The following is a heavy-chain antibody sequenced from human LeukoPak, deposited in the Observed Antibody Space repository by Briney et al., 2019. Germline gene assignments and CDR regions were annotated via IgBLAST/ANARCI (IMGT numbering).Heavy chain of an antibody. CDR2: INPSGGST. V-gene: IGHV1-46*01. J-gene: IGHJ3*02. CDR3: ARGGDFWSGSQDAFDI. CDR1: GYTSTSYY. D-gene: IGHD3-3*01. Sequence: ASVKVSCRASGYTSTSYYMHWVRQAPGQGLEWMGIINPSGGSTSYAQKFQGRVTMTRDTSTSTVYMELSSLRSEDTAVYYCARGGDFWSGSQDAFDIWGQGTMVTVSS.